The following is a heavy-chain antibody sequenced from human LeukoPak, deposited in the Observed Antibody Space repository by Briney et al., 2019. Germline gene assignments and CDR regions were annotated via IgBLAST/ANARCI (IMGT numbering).Heavy chain of an antibody. D-gene: IGHD2-8*02. Sequence: GASVKVSCMASGYTCTGNYMHWVRQAPGQGLEWMGLINPNSGGTNYAQKFQGRVTMTRDTSISTAYMELSGLTSDDTALYYCARSPYSTGTYDYWGQGTLVTVSS. J-gene: IGHJ4*02. CDR3: ARSPYSTGTYDY. CDR1: GYTCTGNY. V-gene: IGHV1-2*02. CDR2: INPNSGGT.